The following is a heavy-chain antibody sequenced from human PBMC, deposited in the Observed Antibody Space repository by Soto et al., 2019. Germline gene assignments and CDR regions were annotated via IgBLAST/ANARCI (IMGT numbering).Heavy chain of an antibody. V-gene: IGHV4-61*01. J-gene: IGHJ5*01. CDR3: ARGDAINWYDS. CDR2: ISYSGCS. Sequence: SETLSLTCTVSDGSVTSASFYWNWLRQPPGKGLEWIGYISYSGCSNYTPSLKSRVSISLDLSKNQFSLRLSSVTAADTPVYYGARGDAINWYDSWVHATLVTVS. D-gene: IGHD3-16*01. CDR1: DGSVTSASFY.